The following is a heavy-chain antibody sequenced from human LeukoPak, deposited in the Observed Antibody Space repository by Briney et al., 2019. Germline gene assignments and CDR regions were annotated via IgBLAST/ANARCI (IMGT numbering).Heavy chain of an antibody. CDR3: ATRNTYDCGGQNPGD. V-gene: IGHV3-30-3*01. D-gene: IGHD4-23*01. CDR2: ISYDGSNK. CDR1: GFTVSSNY. Sequence: GGSLRLSCAASGFTVSSNYMSWVRQAPGKGLEWVAVISYDGSNKYYADSVKGRFTISRDNSKNTLYLQMNSLRGEDTAVYYCATRNTYDCGGQNPGDWGQGTLVTVSS. J-gene: IGHJ4*02.